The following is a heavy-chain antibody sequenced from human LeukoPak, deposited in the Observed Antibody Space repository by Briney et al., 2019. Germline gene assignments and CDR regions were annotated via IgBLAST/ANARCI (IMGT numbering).Heavy chain of an antibody. J-gene: IGHJ3*02. D-gene: IGHD3-9*01. CDR1: GYTFTGYY. CDR2: INPNSGGT. V-gene: IGHV1-2*02. CDR3: ARRRVYDILTSYAFDI. Sequence: ASVKVSCKASGYTFTGYYMHWVRQAPGRGLEWMGWINPNSGGTNYAQKFQGRVTMTRDTSISTAYMELSSLRSDDMTVYYCARRRVYDILTSYAFDIWGQGTMVTVSS.